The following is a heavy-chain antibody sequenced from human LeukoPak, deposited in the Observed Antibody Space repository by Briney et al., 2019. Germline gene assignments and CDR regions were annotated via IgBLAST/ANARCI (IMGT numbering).Heavy chain of an antibody. CDR1: GGSISSYY. V-gene: IGHV4-59*12. CDR3: ARSYYYVDF. J-gene: IGHJ4*02. Sequence: SETLSLTCTVSGGSISSYYWSWIRQPPGKGLEWIGYIYYSGSANYNPSLKSRVTISVDTSKSQFSLKLTSVTAADTAVYYCARSYYYVDFWAQGARVTVSS. CDR2: IYYSGSA. D-gene: IGHD3-10*01.